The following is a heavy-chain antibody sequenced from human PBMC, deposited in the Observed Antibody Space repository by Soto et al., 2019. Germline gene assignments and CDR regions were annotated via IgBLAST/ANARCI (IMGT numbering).Heavy chain of an antibody. D-gene: IGHD5-18*01. CDR3: AKEKGYSYGYLLDY. Sequence: WGSLRLSCAASGFTFSSYGIHFIRQSPGKWLEWVAVISYDGSNKYYADSVKGRFTISRDNSKNTLYLQMNSLRAEDTAVYYCAKEKGYSYGYLLDYWGQGTLVTVSS. V-gene: IGHV3-30*18. CDR2: ISYDGSNK. J-gene: IGHJ4*02. CDR1: GFTFSSYG.